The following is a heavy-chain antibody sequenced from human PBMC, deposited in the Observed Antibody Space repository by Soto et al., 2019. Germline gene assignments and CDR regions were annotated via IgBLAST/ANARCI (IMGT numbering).Heavy chain of an antibody. V-gene: IGHV3-66*01. CDR2: IYSGGST. Sequence: PGGSLSLSCAASGFTVSSTYMSWVRQAPGKGLEWVSVIYSGGSTYYADSAKGRFTISRDNSKNTPYLQMNSLRAEDTAVYYCARDDSSSWYLFDYWGQGTLVTVSS. D-gene: IGHD6-13*01. J-gene: IGHJ4*02. CDR3: ARDDSSSWYLFDY. CDR1: GFTVSSTY.